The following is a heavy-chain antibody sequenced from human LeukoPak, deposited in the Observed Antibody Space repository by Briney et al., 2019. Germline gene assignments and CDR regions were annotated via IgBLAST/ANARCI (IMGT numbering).Heavy chain of an antibody. V-gene: IGHV3-23*01. D-gene: IGHD1-26*01. CDR1: GLTFSSYA. Sequence: GGSLRLSCAASGLTFSSYAMSWVRQGPGKGLEWVSGISGSGTNTYYADSVKGRFTISRDNSKNTLYLQMNNLRAEDTAVYYCATEGGDSPDYWGQGTLVTVSS. CDR3: ATEGGDSPDY. CDR2: ISGSGTNT. J-gene: IGHJ4*02.